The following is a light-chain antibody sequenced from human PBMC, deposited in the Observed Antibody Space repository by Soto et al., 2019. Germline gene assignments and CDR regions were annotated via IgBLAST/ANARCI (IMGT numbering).Light chain of an antibody. CDR2: AAS. CDR3: QQTHTFPWT. V-gene: IGKV1-39*01. CDR1: QSIGSN. Sequence: DLRMTQSPSSLSASVRDRVTITCRASQSIGSNLNWYQQSPGRAPNLLVFAASSKSRGVPLRFDARGSGTDFSLTINSLQPEDVATYYCQQTHTFPWTFGQGTKVDVK. J-gene: IGKJ1*01.